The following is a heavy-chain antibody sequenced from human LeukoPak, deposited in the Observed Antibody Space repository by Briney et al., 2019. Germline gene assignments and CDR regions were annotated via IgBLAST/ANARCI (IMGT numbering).Heavy chain of an antibody. CDR1: GFTFSSYG. D-gene: IGHD3-22*01. CDR2: ISYDGSNK. V-gene: IGHV3-30*03. J-gene: IGHJ4*02. CDR3: AGGYYAIDY. Sequence: HPGGPLRLSCAASGFTFSSYGMHWVRQAPGKGLEWVAVISYDGSNKYYADSVKGRFTISRDNSKNTLYLQMNSLRAEDTAVYYCAGGYYAIDYWGQGTLVTVSS.